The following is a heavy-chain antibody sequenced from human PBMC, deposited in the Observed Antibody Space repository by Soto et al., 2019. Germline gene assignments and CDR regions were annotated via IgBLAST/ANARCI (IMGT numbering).Heavy chain of an antibody. D-gene: IGHD6-6*01. V-gene: IGHV3-23*01. CDR3: AKVRRVLSSNWFDP. CDR1: GFTFSSYA. Sequence: SGFTFSSYAMSWVRQAPGKGLEWVSAISGSGGSTYYADSVKGRFTISRDNSKNTLYLQMNSLRAEDTAVYYCAKVRRVLSSNWFDPWGQGTLVTVSS. CDR2: ISGSGGST. J-gene: IGHJ5*02.